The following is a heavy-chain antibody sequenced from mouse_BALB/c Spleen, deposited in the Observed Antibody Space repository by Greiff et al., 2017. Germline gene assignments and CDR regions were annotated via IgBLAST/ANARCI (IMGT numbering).Heavy chain of an antibody. J-gene: IGHJ1*01. Sequence: EVQLQQSGAELVKPGASVKLSCTASGFNIKDTYMHWVKQRPEQGLEWIGRIDPANGNTKYDPKFQGKATITADTSSNTAYLQLSSLTSEDTAVYYCARGYRYDWYFDVWGAGTTVTVSS. CDR3: ARGYRYDWYFDV. CDR1: GFNIKDTY. D-gene: IGHD2-14*01. CDR2: IDPANGNT. V-gene: IGHV14-3*02.